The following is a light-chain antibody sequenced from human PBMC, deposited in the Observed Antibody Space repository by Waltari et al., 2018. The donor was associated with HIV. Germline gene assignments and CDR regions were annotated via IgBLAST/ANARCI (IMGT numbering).Light chain of an antibody. CDR2: GAS. CDR3: QQYDDWPRT. CDR1: QSVSSN. Sequence: EKVMTQSPATLSVSPGERVTLSCRASQSVSSNLAWFQQKPGQAPRLLIYGASSRATGVPARFTCSGSGTEFTLTISSLQSEDLAVYYCQQYDDWPRTFGQGTKVEIK. J-gene: IGKJ1*01. V-gene: IGKV3-15*01.